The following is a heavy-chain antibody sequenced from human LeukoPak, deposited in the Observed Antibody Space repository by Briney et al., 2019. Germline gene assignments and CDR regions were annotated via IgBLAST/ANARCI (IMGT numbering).Heavy chain of an antibody. CDR3: ARGGATIFGVGRGRNYGMDV. V-gene: IGHV4-34*01. J-gene: IGHJ6*02. D-gene: IGHD3-3*01. Sequence: SETLSLTCAVYGGSFSGYYWSWIRQPPGKGLEWIGEINHSGSTNYNPSLKSRVTISVDTSKNQFSLKLSSVTAADTAVYYCARGGATIFGVGRGRNYGMDVWGQGTTVTVSS. CDR1: GGSFSGYY. CDR2: INHSGST.